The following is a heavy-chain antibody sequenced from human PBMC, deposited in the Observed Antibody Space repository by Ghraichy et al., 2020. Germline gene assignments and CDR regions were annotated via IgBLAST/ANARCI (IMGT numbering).Heavy chain of an antibody. CDR3: ARSSGRAFDI. CDR2: INNSGST. J-gene: IGHJ3*02. CDR1: GGSFSGYY. D-gene: IGHD2-15*01. V-gene: IGHV4-34*01. Sequence: SETLSLTCAVYGGSFSGYYWSWIRQPPGKGLEWIGEINNSGSTNYNPSLKSRVTISVDTSKNQFSLKLSSVTAADTAVYYCARSSGRAFDIWGQGTMVTVSS.